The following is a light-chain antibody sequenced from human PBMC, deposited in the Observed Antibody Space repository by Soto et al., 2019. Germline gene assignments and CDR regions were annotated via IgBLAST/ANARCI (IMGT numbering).Light chain of an antibody. CDR3: SSYTSRNTVI. J-gene: IGLJ2*01. V-gene: IGLV2-14*03. CDR1: SSDIGGYNF. Sequence: QSALTQPASVSGSPGQSITISCTGTSSDIGGYNFVSWYQHHPGKAPKLMIYDVSNRPSGVSSRFSGSKSGNTASLTISGLQAEDEAEYYCSSYTSRNTVIFGEATKVTVL. CDR2: DVS.